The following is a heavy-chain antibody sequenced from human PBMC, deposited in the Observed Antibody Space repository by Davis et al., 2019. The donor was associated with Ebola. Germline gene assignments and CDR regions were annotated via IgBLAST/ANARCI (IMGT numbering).Heavy chain of an antibody. D-gene: IGHD3-10*01. CDR1: AFNFGSYG. CDR2: MSYHESHT. V-gene: IGHV3-30*03. Sequence: GESLKISCAAIAFNFGSYGMHWVRQAPGKGLEWVASMSYHESHTSYIDSVRGRFTIYRDNSKNTLYLQMNSLRAEDTAVYFCARESCPNSGPYCTYFEVWGQGTQVTVSS. J-gene: IGHJ4*02. CDR3: ARESCPNSGPYCTYFEV.